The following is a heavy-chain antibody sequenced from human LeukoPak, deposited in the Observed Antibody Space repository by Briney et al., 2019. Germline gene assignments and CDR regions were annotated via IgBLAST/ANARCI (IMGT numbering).Heavy chain of an antibody. V-gene: IGHV3-7*04. CDR1: GFTFSDFY. CDR2: INQDGSEK. CDR3: ARGEYYYDGGY. D-gene: IGHD3-22*01. Sequence: GGSLRLSCAASGFTFSDFYMSWIRQAPGKGLEWVANINQDGSEKYYVDSVKGRFTISRDNAKSSLFLQMNSLRVEETAVYYCARGEYYYDGGYWGQGTLVTVSS. J-gene: IGHJ4*02.